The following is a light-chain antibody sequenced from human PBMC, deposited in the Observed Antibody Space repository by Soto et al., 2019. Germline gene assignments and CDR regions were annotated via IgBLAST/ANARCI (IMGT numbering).Light chain of an antibody. CDR1: QSVLYSSNNKNY. CDR3: QQYNNWPPWT. V-gene: IGKV4-1*01. CDR2: WAS. J-gene: IGKJ1*01. Sequence: DIVMTQSPDSLAVSLCERATINCKSSQSVLYSSNNKNYLAWYQQKPGQPPKLLIYWASTRESGVPDRFSGSGSGTEFTLTISSLQSEDFAVYYCQQYNNWPPWTFGQGTKVDI.